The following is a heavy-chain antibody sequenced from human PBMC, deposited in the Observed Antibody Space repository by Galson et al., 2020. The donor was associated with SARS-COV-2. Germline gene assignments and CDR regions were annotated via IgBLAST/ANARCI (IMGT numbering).Heavy chain of an antibody. Sequence: GGSLRLSCAASRFTFSSYAMSWVRQAPGKGLEWVSAISGSGGSTYYADSVKGRFTLSRDNSKNTLYLQMNSLRADDTAVYYCAKAAGGDYGDYAWYFDLWGRGTLVTVSS. J-gene: IGHJ2*01. CDR3: AKAAGGDYGDYAWYFDL. CDR1: RFTFSSYA. V-gene: IGHV3-23*01. CDR2: ISGSGGST. D-gene: IGHD4-17*01.